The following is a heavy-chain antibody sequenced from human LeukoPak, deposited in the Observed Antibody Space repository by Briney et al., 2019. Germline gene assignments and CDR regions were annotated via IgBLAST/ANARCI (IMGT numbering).Heavy chain of an antibody. J-gene: IGHJ3*02. CDR1: GYTFTSYG. Sequence: GASVKVSCKASGYTFTSYGISWVRQAPGQGLEWMGWISAYNGNTNYAQKLQGRVTMTTDTSTSTAYMELRSLRSDDSAVYYCARGGTYGETGDAFDIWGQGTMVTVSS. CDR3: ARGGTYGETGDAFDI. D-gene: IGHD1-14*01. CDR2: ISAYNGNT. V-gene: IGHV1-18*01.